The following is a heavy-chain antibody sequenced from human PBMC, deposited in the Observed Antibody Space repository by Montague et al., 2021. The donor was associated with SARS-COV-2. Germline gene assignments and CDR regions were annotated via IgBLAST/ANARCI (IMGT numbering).Heavy chain of an antibody. D-gene: IGHD3-10*01. CDR1: GGSFSAYY. CDR2: INHSGRT. V-gene: IGHV4-34*01. J-gene: IGHJ6*02. Sequence: SETLSLTCAVYGGSFSAYYWNWIRQPPGKGLEWIGDINHSGRTNFNPSLKSRVTVSLDTSKNRFSLKPRSVTAADTAVYYCARAVRGVIILSPYYAMDVWGQGTSVTV. CDR3: ARAVRGVIILSPYYAMDV.